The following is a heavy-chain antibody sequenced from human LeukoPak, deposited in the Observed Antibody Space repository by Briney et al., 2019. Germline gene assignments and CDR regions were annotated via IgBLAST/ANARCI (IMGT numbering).Heavy chain of an antibody. V-gene: IGHV4-59*01. Sequence: SETLSLTCTVSGGSISSYYWSWIRQPPGKGLEWIGYVYYSGSTNYNPSLESRVTISVDTSKNQFSLKLSSVTAADTAVYYCARGYSSSSGWLDPWGQGTLVTVSS. CDR1: GGSISSYY. CDR2: VYYSGST. J-gene: IGHJ5*02. D-gene: IGHD6-6*01. CDR3: ARGYSSSSGWLDP.